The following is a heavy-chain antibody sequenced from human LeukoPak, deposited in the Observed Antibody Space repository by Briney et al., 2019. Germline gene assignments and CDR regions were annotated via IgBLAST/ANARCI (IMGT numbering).Heavy chain of an antibody. Sequence: PGGSLRLSCAASGFTFSSYGMHWVRQAPGKGLEWVAFIRYDGSNKYYADSVKGRFTISRDNSKNTLYLQMNSLRAEDTAVYYCAKVGCSSTSCYPYYYYYGMDVWGQGTTVTVSS. CDR1: GFTFSSYG. V-gene: IGHV3-30*02. CDR3: AKVGCSSTSCYPYYYYYGMDV. J-gene: IGHJ6*02. CDR2: IRYDGSNK. D-gene: IGHD2-2*01.